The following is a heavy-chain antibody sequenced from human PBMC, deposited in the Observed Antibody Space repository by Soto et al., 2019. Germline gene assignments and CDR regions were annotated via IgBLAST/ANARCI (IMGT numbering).Heavy chain of an antibody. Sequence: QVQLVQSGAEVKKPGSSVKVSCKASGGTFDIYGFNWARQAPGQGLEWMGTIIPIFGTADYAQKFEGRVSITADKSTSTAYMERRSLTSEDTAMYYCARGGIHYYDSSGHAFDYWGQGTLITVRS. CDR3: ARGGIHYYDSSGHAFDY. CDR2: IIPIFGTA. J-gene: IGHJ4*02. CDR1: GGTFDIYG. D-gene: IGHD3-22*01. V-gene: IGHV1-69*06.